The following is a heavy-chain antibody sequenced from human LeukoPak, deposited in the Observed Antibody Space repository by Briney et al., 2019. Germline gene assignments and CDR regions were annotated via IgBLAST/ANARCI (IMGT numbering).Heavy chain of an antibody. Sequence: PGGSLRLSCAASGFTFSSYSMNWVRQAPGKGLEWVSSISSSSSYIYYADSVKGRFTISRDNAKNSLYLQMNSLRAEDTAVYYCAGAGTYYYDSSGSHGGYWGQGTLVTVSS. CDR3: AGAGTYYYDSSGSHGGY. D-gene: IGHD3-22*01. CDR1: GFTFSSYS. J-gene: IGHJ4*02. V-gene: IGHV3-21*01. CDR2: ISSSSSYI.